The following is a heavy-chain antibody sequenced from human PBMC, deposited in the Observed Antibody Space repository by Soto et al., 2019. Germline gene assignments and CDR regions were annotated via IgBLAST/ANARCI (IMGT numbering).Heavy chain of an antibody. V-gene: IGHV4-59*01. CDR2: IYYSGST. CDR3: ARDKNTIEYSGYDSRKTNYYYYMDV. J-gene: IGHJ6*03. D-gene: IGHD5-12*01. Sequence: PSETLSLTCTVSGGSISSYYWSWIRQPPGKGLKWIGYIYYSGSTNYNPSLKSRVTISVDTSKNQFSLKLSSVTAADTAVFYCARDKNTIEYSGYDSRKTNYYYYMDVWGKGTTVTVSS. CDR1: GGSISSYY.